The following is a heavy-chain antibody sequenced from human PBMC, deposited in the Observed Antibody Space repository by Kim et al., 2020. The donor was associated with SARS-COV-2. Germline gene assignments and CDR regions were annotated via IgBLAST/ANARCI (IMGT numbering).Heavy chain of an antibody. D-gene: IGHD3-3*01. Sequence: PKSRVTISVDKSKNQFSLKLSSVTAADTAVYYCARRGRITIFGVVTYFDYWGQGTLVTVSS. V-gene: IGHV4-4*02. CDR3: ARRGRITIFGVVTYFDY. J-gene: IGHJ4*02.